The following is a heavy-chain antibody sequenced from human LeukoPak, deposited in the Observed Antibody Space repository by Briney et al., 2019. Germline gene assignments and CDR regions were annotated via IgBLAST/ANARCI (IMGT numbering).Heavy chain of an antibody. CDR2: ISYSGST. V-gene: IGHV4-39*01. D-gene: IGHD1-1*01. CDR3: ARHTPGTVSSY. J-gene: IGHJ4*02. Sequence: PSETLSLTCTVSGGSIRSDTSYWVWIRQPPGKGLEWIGTISYSGSTFYNPSLKSRVTISVDTSKNQLSLKLNSVTATNTAVYYCARHTPGTVSSYWGQGSLVTVSS. CDR1: GGSIRSDTSY.